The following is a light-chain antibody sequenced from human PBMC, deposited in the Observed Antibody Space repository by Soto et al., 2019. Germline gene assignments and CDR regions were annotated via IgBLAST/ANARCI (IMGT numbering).Light chain of an antibody. Sequence: QSALTQPPSASGSPGQSVTISCTGTSRDVGGYNYVSWYQQHPGKAPKLMIYEVNKRPSGVPDRFSGSKSGNTAFLTVSGLQAEDEGDYYCSSHAGSKRVFGTGTKLTVL. CDR3: SSHAGSKRV. CDR2: EVN. CDR1: SRDVGGYNY. V-gene: IGLV2-8*01. J-gene: IGLJ1*01.